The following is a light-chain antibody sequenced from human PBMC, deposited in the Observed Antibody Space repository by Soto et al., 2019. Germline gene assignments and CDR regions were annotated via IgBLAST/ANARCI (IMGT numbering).Light chain of an antibody. CDR2: GAS. V-gene: IGKV3-15*01. CDR1: QSVSSN. J-gene: IGKJ1*01. CDR3: QQYNNWPRT. Sequence: EIVMTQSPATLSVSPGERATISCRASQSVSSNLAWYQQKFGQAPRLLIYGASTRATGIPARFSGSGSGTEFTLTISSLQSEDFAVYYCQQYNNWPRTVGQGTKVDIK.